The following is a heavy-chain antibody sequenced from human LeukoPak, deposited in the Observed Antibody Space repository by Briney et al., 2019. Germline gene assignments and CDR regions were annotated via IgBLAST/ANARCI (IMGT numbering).Heavy chain of an antibody. J-gene: IGHJ5*02. CDR2: INPSGGST. CDR3: ARDSGTNWFDP. CDR1: GYAFTSYY. D-gene: IGHD6-25*01. V-gene: IGHV1-46*01. Sequence: CASVKVSCTVSGYAFTSYYMHWVRQAPGPGLEGMGIINPSGGSTSYAQTFQGRVTMTRATSTSTVYMELSSLRSEDTAGYYCARDSGTNWFDPWGQGTLVTVSS.